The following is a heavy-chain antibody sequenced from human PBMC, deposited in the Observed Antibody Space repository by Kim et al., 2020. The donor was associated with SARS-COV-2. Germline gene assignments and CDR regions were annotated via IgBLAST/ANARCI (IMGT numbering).Heavy chain of an antibody. V-gene: IGHV3-7*01. CDR3: ASGGWLDY. J-gene: IGHJ4*02. CDR2: EGSEK. D-gene: IGHD6-19*01. Sequence: EGSEKNYVDSVKGRFTISRDNAENSLYLQMTSLRAEDTAVYFCASGGWLDYWGQGTLVTVYS.